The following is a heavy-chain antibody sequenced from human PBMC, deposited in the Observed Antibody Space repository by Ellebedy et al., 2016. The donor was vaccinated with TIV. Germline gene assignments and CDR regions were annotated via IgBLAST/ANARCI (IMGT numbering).Heavy chain of an antibody. D-gene: IGHD3-22*01. J-gene: IGHJ3*02. CDR1: GYTFTSYA. Sequence: AASVKVSCKASGYTFTSYAMHWVRQAPGQRLEWMGWINAGNGNTKYSQKFQGRVTITRDTSASTAYMELSSLRSEDTAVYYCAIGYYYEYYAFDIWGQGTMVTVSS. CDR3: AIGYYYEYYAFDI. CDR2: INAGNGNT. V-gene: IGHV1-3*01.